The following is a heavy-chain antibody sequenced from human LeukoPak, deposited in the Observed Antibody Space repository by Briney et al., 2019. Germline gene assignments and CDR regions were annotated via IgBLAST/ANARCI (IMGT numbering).Heavy chain of an antibody. CDR3: ARADPIVVVEAVHFDY. Sequence: GASVKVSCKASGYTFSTHYMHWVRQAPGQGLEWLGRIHPSGGSTTYAQKFQGRVTMTRDTSTSTVYMELTSLRSEDTAVYYCARADPIVVVEAVHFDYWGQGTLVTVSS. CDR2: IHPSGGST. D-gene: IGHD2-21*01. J-gene: IGHJ4*02. CDR1: GYTFSTHY. V-gene: IGHV1-46*01.